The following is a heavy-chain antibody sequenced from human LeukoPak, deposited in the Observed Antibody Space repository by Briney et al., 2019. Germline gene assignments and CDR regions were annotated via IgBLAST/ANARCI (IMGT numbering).Heavy chain of an antibody. J-gene: IGHJ4*02. V-gene: IGHV3-7*01. D-gene: IGHD3-9*01. CDR1: GFTFSSYW. CDR3: ARVIGYYDILTGYSYYFDY. Sequence: GGSLRLSCAASGFTFSSYWMSWVRQAPGKGLGWVAHIKQDGSEKYYVDSVKGRFTISRDNAKNSLYLQMNSLRAEDTAVYYCARVIGYYDILTGYSYYFDYWGQGTLVTVSS. CDR2: IKQDGSEK.